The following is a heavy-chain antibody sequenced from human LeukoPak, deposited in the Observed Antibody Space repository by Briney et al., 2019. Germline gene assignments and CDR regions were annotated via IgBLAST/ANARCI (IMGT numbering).Heavy chain of an antibody. CDR2: IYYSGST. CDR1: GGSISSSSYY. V-gene: IGHV4-39*01. CDR3: ASGYSYDLFDY. Sequence: SETPSLTCTVSGGSISSSSYYWGWIRQPPGKGLEWIGSIYYSGSTYYNPSLKSRVTISVDTSKNQFSLKLSSVTAADTAVYYCASGYSYDLFDYWGQGTLVTVSS. D-gene: IGHD5-18*01. J-gene: IGHJ4*02.